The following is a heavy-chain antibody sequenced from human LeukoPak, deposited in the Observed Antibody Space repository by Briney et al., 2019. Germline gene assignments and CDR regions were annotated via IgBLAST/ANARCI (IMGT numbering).Heavy chain of an antibody. V-gene: IGHV1-69*05. CDR2: ILPLFGTI. CDR1: GSNFSSYS. D-gene: IGHD4/OR15-4a*01. Sequence: EASVTVSCTASGSNFSSYSFAWVRQAPGQGLEWLGGILPLFGTIYYVQRFQGRVTLTTDESTSTAYMEVSSLRSEDTAVYYRAGAPYGVYGGDYYSHYMDVWGKGTTVTVSS. J-gene: IGHJ6*03. CDR3: AGAPYGVYGGDYYSHYMDV.